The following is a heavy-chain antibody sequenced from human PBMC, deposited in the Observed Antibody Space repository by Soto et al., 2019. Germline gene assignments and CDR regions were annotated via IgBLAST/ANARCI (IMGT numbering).Heavy chain of an antibody. J-gene: IGHJ4*02. CDR3: ARALGTYWSGNFDY. V-gene: IGHV1-2*04. Sequence: GASVKVSCKASGYTFTGYYMHWVRQAPGQGLEWMGWINPNSGGTNYAQKFQGWVTMTRDTSISTAYMELSRLRSDDTAVYYCARALGTYWSGNFDYWGQGTLVTV. CDR1: GYTFTGYY. CDR2: INPNSGGT. D-gene: IGHD3-3*01.